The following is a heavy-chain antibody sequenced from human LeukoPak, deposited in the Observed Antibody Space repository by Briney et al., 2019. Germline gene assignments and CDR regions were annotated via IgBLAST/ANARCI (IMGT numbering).Heavy chain of an antibody. V-gene: IGHV4-34*01. CDR1: GGSFSGYY. CDR3: ARQSQYSGYQAPDY. D-gene: IGHD5-12*01. Sequence: SETLALTCAVYGGSFSGYYWSWIRQPPGKGLEWIGEINHSGSTNYNPSLKSRVTISVDTSKNQFSLKLSSVTAADTAVYYCARQSQYSGYQAPDYWGQGSLVTVSS. CDR2: INHSGST. J-gene: IGHJ4*02.